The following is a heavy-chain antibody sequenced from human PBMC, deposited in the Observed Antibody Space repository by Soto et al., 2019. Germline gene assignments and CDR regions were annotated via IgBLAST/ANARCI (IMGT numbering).Heavy chain of an antibody. CDR2: VSYNGGDT. CDR1: GFTFSSYA. J-gene: IGHJ5*02. D-gene: IGHD2-2*02. V-gene: IGHV3-23*01. Sequence: GGSLRLSCAASGFTFSSYAMTWVRQAPGKGLEWVSIVSYNGGDTYYADSVKGRFTISRDNSKNTLYLQMNSLRAEDTAVYYCAREAYCSSTSCYTRWFDPWGQGTLVTVSS. CDR3: AREAYCSSTSCYTRWFDP.